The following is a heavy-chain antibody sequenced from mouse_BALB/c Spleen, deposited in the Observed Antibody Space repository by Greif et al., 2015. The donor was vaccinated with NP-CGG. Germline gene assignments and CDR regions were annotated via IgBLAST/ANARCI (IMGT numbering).Heavy chain of an antibody. V-gene: IGHV2-9*02. CDR3: ASYGNYGGFAY. CDR1: GFSLTSYG. J-gene: IGHJ3*01. CDR2: IWAGGST. Sequence: VQGVESGPGLVAPSQSLSITCTVSGFSLTSYGVHWVRQPPGKGLEWPGVIWAGGSTNYNSALMSRLSINKDNSKSXVFLKMNSLQTDDTAMYYCASYGNYGGFAYWGQGTLVTVSA. D-gene: IGHD2-1*01.